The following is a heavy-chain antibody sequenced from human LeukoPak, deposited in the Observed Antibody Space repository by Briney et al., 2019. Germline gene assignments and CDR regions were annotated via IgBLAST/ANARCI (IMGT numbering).Heavy chain of an antibody. CDR2: IIPIFGTA. V-gene: IGHV1-69*05. CDR3: ATGAVTTSGGPPYFDY. Sequence: ASVKVSCKASGGTFSSYAISWVRQAPGQGLEWMGGIIPIFGTANYAQKFQGRVTITTDESTSTAYMELSSLRSEDTAVYYCATGAVTTSGGPPYFDYWGQGTLVTVSS. J-gene: IGHJ4*02. D-gene: IGHD4-11*01. CDR1: GGTFSSYA.